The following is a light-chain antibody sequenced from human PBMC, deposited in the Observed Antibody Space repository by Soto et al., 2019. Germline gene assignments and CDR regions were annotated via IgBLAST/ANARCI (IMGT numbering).Light chain of an antibody. CDR2: GAS. Sequence: EIVLTQSPGTLSLSPGERATLSCSASQSVSSSYLAWYQHKPGRAPRLLIDGASSRATGIPDRFSGSGSGTDFTLTISRLEPEDLAVYYCQQYGSLVTFGQGTKVEIK. CDR3: QQYGSLVT. V-gene: IGKV3-20*01. CDR1: QSVSSSY. J-gene: IGKJ1*01.